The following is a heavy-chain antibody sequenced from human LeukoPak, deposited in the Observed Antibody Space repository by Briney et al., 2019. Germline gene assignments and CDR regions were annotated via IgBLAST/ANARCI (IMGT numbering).Heavy chain of an antibody. CDR2: INWNGGST. Sequence: GGSLRISCEASGFTFDDYGMSWVRQAPGKRLEWVSGINWNGGSTGYADSVKGRFTISRDNAKNSLYLQMSSLRAGDTALYYCARGDSRLGHFDYWGQGTLVTVSS. V-gene: IGHV3-20*04. CDR3: ARGDSRLGHFDY. CDR1: GFTFDDYG. J-gene: IGHJ4*02. D-gene: IGHD3-22*01.